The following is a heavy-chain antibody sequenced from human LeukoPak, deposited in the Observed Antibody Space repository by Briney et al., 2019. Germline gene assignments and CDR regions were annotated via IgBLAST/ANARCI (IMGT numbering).Heavy chain of an antibody. CDR1: GCFISRHY. Sequence: SETPPPTWTASGCFISRHYWSVIRKPPGNVLEWIGYIYSSGSTSYNPSFQSRVTISEDTSKNQFSLRVSSVTTADTAVYYCARQTPYPENHFFDYWGQGTLVTVSS. CDR2: IYSSGST. CDR3: ARQTPYPENHFFDY. V-gene: IGHV4-4*09. D-gene: IGHD1-14*01. J-gene: IGHJ4*02.